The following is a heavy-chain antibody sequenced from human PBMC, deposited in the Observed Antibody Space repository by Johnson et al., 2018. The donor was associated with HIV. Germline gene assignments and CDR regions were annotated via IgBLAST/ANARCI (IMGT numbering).Heavy chain of an antibody. CDR2: ISSSGTTI. V-gene: IGHV3-11*01. Sequence: QVQLVESGGGLVKPGGSLRLSCAASGFTFSDYYMSWIRQAPGKGLEWVSYISSSGTTIYYADSVKGRFTISRDNSKTTLYLQMNSLKTEDTAVYYCTTETYYYDSSGYYYGHAFDIWGQGTMVTVSS. CDR1: GFTFSDYY. D-gene: IGHD3-22*01. J-gene: IGHJ3*02. CDR3: TTETYYYDSSGYYYGHAFDI.